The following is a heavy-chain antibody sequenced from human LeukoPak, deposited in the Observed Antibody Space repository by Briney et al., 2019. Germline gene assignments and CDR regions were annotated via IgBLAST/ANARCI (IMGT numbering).Heavy chain of an antibody. J-gene: IGHJ5*02. V-gene: IGHV3-11*01. CDR3: ARKIAAAGSSNPNWFDP. CDR2: ISSSGSTI. CDR1: GFTFSDYY. D-gene: IGHD6-13*01. Sequence: GGSLRLSCAASGFTFSDYYMSWIRQAPGKGLEWVSYISSSGSTIYYADSVKGRFTISRDNAKNSLYLQMNSLRGEDTAVYYCARKIAAAGSSNPNWFDPWGQGTLVTVSS.